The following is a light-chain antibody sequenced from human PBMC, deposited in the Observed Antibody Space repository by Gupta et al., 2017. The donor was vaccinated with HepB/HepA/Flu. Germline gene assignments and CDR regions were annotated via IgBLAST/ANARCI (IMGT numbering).Light chain of an antibody. CDR2: SNN. Sequence: QSVLTQPPSASGTPGQRVTISCSGSNPNIGNNNVNWYQQLPGTAPKLLIYSNNQRPPGVPDRFSGSKSGTSASLAISGLQSEDEADYYCAAWDDSLNGVIFGGGTKVTVL. CDR1: NPNIGNNN. J-gene: IGLJ2*01. V-gene: IGLV1-44*01. CDR3: AAWDDSLNGVI.